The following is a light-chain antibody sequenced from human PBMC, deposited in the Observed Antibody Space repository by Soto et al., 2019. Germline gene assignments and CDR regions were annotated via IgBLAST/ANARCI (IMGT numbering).Light chain of an antibody. V-gene: IGLV1-40*01. J-gene: IGLJ1*01. CDR1: SSNIGAGYD. CDR3: QSYDSSLSGWL. CDR2: GNS. Sequence: QSLLTHAPSVSRAPGKRVTIFFTGSSSNIGAGYDVHWYQQLPGTAPKPLIYGNSNRPSAVPDRSSGSKSGTSASLAITVLQAEDEADYYCQSYDSSLSGWLFGPWTKVPVL.